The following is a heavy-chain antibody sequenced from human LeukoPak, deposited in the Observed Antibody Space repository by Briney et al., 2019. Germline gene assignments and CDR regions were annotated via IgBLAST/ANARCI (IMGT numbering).Heavy chain of an antibody. V-gene: IGHV3-23*01. CDR1: GFTFSSYA. J-gene: IGHJ4*02. CDR2: IIASGGTT. CDR3: AKGAGGSYGLYYFDY. D-gene: IGHD4-17*01. Sequence: PGGSLRLSCAASGFTFSSYAMSWVRQAPGKGLEWVSSIIASGGTTYYADSVKGRFTISRDNSKNTVYLQMDTLRAEDTAVYYCAKGAGGSYGLYYFDYWGQGTLVIVSS.